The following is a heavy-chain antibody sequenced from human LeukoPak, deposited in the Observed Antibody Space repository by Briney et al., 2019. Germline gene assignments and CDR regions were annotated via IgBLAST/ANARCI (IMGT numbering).Heavy chain of an antibody. CDR3: ARGFWGDGYNSGFDY. J-gene: IGHJ4*02. CDR2: IIPIFGTA. V-gene: IGHV1-69*06. Sequence: SVKVSGKASGGTFSSYAISWVRQAPGQGLEWMGGIIPIFGTANYAQKFQGRVTITADKSTSTAYMELSSLRSEDTAVYYCARGFWGDGYNSGFDYWGPGTLVTVSS. CDR1: GGTFSSYA. D-gene: IGHD5-24*01.